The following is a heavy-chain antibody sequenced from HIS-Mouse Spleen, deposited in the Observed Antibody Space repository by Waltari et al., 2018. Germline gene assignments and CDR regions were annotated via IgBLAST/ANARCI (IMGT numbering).Heavy chain of an antibody. CDR3: AREIPYSSSWYDWYFDL. Sequence: EVQLVESGGGLVQPGGSLRLSCAASGFTFSSYWMHWVGQAPGKGLVWVSRINRDGSSTSYADSVKGRFTISRDNAKNTLYLQMNSLRAEDTAVYYCAREIPYSSSWYDWYFDLWGRGTLVTVSS. J-gene: IGHJ2*01. CDR1: GFTFSSYW. V-gene: IGHV3-74*01. D-gene: IGHD6-13*01. CDR2: INRDGSST.